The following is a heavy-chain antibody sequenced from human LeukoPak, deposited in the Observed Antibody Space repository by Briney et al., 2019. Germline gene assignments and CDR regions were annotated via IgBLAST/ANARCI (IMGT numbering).Heavy chain of an antibody. D-gene: IGHD6-19*01. J-gene: IGHJ4*02. Sequence: PGGSLRLSCAASGFTFSSFAMTWVRQAPGKGLEWVAVISYDGSNKYYADSVKGRFTISRDNSKNTLYLQMNSLRAEDTAVYYCARNLQDSSGWYAPGYWGQGTLVTVSS. CDR3: ARNLQDSSGWYAPGY. CDR1: GFTFSSFA. V-gene: IGHV3-30*04. CDR2: ISYDGSNK.